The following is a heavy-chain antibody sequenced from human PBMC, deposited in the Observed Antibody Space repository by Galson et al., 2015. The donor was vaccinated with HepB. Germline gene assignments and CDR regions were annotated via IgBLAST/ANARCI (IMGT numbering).Heavy chain of an antibody. D-gene: IGHD6-13*01. CDR1: GYTFTSYY. CDR2: INPSGGST. J-gene: IGHJ4*02. V-gene: IGHV1-46*01. Sequence: SVKVSCKASGYTFTSYYMHWVRQAPGQGLEWMGIINPSGGSTSYAQKFQGRVTMTRDTSTSTVYMELSSLRSEDTAVYYCARETKGYSSLSYFDYWGQGTLVTVSS. CDR3: ARETKGYSSLSYFDY.